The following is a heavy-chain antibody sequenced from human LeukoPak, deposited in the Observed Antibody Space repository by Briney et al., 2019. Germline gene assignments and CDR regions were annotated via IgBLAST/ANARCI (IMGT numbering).Heavy chain of an antibody. D-gene: IGHD2-2*01. CDR3: ARGPPTCRTNCYGNLLN. Sequence: PGGSLTLSCSASGFTVRSKYMLGLRQAPGKGLEWISLIYSSGDTYYPDSVRGRFTISRDTSKNTLYLQMNSLRAEDTAVYYCARGPPTCRTNCYGNLLNWGQGTLVTVSS. CDR2: IYSSGDT. CDR1: GFTVRSKY. V-gene: IGHV3-53*01. J-gene: IGHJ4*02.